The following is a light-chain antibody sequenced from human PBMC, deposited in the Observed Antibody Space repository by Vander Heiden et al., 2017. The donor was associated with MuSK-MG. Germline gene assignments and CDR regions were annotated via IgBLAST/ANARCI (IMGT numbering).Light chain of an antibody. V-gene: IGKV3-20*01. CDR1: QSFDSY. J-gene: IGKJ1*01. CDR3: QQYGRSPGT. CDR2: EAS. Sequence: VLTQSPGTLSLSPGERATLSCRASQSFDSYLAWYQQKPGQAPRLLIYEASSRATGVPDRFSGSGSGTDFTLTISRLEPEDFAVYYCQQYGRSPGTFGPGTKVEIK.